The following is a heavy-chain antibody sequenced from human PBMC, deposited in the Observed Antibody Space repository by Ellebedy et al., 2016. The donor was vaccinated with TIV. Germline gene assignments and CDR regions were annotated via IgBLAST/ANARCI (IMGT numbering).Heavy chain of an antibody. D-gene: IGHD4-17*01. CDR1: GFSFSSYW. Sequence: GGSLRLSCAASGFSFSSYWMSWVRQAPGKGLEWVANIRQDGSDMYYVDSVKGRFTISRDNAKNSLYLLMNNLSAEDTGVYYCATDGSYGDYRSPTHAFVMWGQGTVVTVSS. V-gene: IGHV3-7*01. J-gene: IGHJ3*02. CDR3: ATDGSYGDYRSPTHAFVM. CDR2: IRQDGSDM.